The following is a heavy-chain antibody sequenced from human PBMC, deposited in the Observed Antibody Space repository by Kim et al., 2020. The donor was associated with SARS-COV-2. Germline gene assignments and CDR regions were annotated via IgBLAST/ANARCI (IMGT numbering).Heavy chain of an antibody. V-gene: IGHV1-18*01. CDR1: GYTFTSYG. Sequence: ASVKVSCKASGYTFTSYGISWVRQAPGQGLEWMGWISAYNGNTNYAQKLQCRVTMTTDTSTSTAYMELRSLRSDDTAVYYCALLPDYGDSRDFDYWGQGTLVTVSS. CDR2: ISAYNGNT. D-gene: IGHD4-17*01. J-gene: IGHJ4*02. CDR3: ALLPDYGDSRDFDY.